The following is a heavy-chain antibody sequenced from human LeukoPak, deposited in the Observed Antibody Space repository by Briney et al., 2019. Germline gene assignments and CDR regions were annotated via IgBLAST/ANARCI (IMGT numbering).Heavy chain of an antibody. D-gene: IGHD5-12*01. Sequence: ASVKVSCKASGYTFTSYYMHWARQAPGQGLEWMGIINPSGGSTSYAQKFQGRVTMTRDMSTSTVYMELSSLRSEDTAVYYCARDGYSGYEYNWFDPWGQGTLVTVSS. CDR1: GYTFTSYY. J-gene: IGHJ5*02. CDR2: INPSGGST. V-gene: IGHV1-46*01. CDR3: ARDGYSGYEYNWFDP.